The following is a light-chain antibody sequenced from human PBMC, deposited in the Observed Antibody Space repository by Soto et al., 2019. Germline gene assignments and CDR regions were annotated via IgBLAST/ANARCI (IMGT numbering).Light chain of an antibody. CDR2: AAS. J-gene: IGKJ1*01. Sequence: ASQGISSYLAWYQQKPGKAPKLLIYAASTLQSGVPSRFSGSGSGTDFTLTISRLEPEDFAVYYCQQYGSSGTFGQGTKVDIK. CDR3: QQYGSSGT. CDR1: QGISSY. V-gene: IGKV1-8*01.